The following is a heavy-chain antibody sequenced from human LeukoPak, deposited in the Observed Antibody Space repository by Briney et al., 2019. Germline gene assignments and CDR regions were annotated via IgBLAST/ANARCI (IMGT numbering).Heavy chain of an antibody. Sequence: PGGSLRLSRSASGFSVSTYAMGWVRQTPVRGLEWVASIASSGNIMYAESPKGRFTISRDSSTNTVFLQINSLRAEDTAVYHCAKYLQPSGAPYALDFWGQGTKVTVSS. CDR1: GFSVSTYA. CDR2: IASSGNI. J-gene: IGHJ3*01. V-gene: IGHV3-23*01. CDR3: AKYLQPSGAPYALDF. D-gene: IGHD2-15*01.